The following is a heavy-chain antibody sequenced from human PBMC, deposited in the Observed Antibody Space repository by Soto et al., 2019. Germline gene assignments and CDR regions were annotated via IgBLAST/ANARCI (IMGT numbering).Heavy chain of an antibody. CDR1: GFTFSSYG. Sequence: LRLSCAASGFTFSSYGMHWVRQAPGKGLEWVAVISYDGSNKYYADSVKGRFTISRDNSKNTLYLQMNSLRAEDTAVYYCAKALRTYCSSTSCYAVAAAGPADYWGQGTLVTVSS. D-gene: IGHD2-2*01. J-gene: IGHJ4*02. V-gene: IGHV3-30*18. CDR3: AKALRTYCSSTSCYAVAAAGPADY. CDR2: ISYDGSNK.